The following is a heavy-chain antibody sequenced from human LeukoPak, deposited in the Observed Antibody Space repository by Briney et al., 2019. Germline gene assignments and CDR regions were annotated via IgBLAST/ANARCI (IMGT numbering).Heavy chain of an antibody. Sequence: PGGSLRLSCAASGFMFSNYAMYWVRQAPGKGLEWVAVISYDGSNKYYADSVKGRFTISRDNSKNTLDLQMNSLRAEDTAVYYCARRIPAAATDAFDVWGQGTMVTVSS. J-gene: IGHJ3*01. V-gene: IGHV3-30*04. CDR2: ISYDGSNK. D-gene: IGHD6-13*01. CDR1: GFMFSNYA. CDR3: ARRIPAAATDAFDV.